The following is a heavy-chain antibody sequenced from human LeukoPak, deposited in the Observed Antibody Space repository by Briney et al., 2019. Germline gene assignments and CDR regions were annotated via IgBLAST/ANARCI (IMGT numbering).Heavy chain of an antibody. CDR3: ARVIQLWYFDY. Sequence: PSETLSLTCAVSGGSISSGGYSWSWIRQPPGKGLEWIGYIYHSGSTYCNPSLKSRVTISVDRSKNQFSLKLSSVTAADTAVYYRARVIQLWYFDYWGQGTLVTVSS. CDR1: GGSISSGGYS. V-gene: IGHV4-30-2*01. CDR2: IYHSGST. J-gene: IGHJ4*02. D-gene: IGHD5-18*01.